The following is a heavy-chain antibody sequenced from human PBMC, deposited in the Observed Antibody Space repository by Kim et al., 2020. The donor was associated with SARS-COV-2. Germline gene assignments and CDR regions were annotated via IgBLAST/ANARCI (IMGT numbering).Heavy chain of an antibody. CDR3: ARDSPGDYYYYGMDV. D-gene: IGHD4-17*01. CDR2: ISSSSSYI. V-gene: IGHV3-21*01. Sequence: GGSLRLSCAASGFTFSSYSMNWVRQAPGKGLEWVSSISSSSSYIYYADSVKGRFTISRDNAKNSLYLQMNSLRAEDTAVYYCARDSPGDYYYYGMDVWGQGTTVTVSS. CDR1: GFTFSSYS. J-gene: IGHJ6*02.